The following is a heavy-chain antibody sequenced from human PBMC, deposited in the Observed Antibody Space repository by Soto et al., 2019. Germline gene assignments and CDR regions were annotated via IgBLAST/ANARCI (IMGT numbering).Heavy chain of an antibody. D-gene: IGHD5-18*01. V-gene: IGHV4-39*01. CDR3: ARAGGYSYGGLVNWFDP. Sequence: SETLSLTCTVSGDSVSSSYYYWGWIRQPPGKGLEWIGSIFYSGSTYYNPSLKSRVTISVDTSKNQFSLKLSSVTAADTAVYYCARAGGYSYGGLVNWFDPWGQGTLVTVSS. CDR2: IFYSGST. CDR1: GDSVSSSYYY. J-gene: IGHJ5*02.